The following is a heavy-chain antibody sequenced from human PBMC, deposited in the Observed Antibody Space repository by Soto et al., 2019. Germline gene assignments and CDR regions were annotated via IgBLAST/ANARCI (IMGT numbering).Heavy chain of an antibody. CDR3: ARAGNAYYHYYMDV. D-gene: IGHD1-1*01. V-gene: IGHV1-46*03. J-gene: IGHJ6*03. CDR1: GYTFTSCY. CDR2: INPTDGSA. Sequence: QVQLVQSGAEVKKPGASVKVSCKASGYTFTSCYMHWVRQAPGQGLEWVGIINPTDGSATYAQRFRGRVTMTRDTSTSTVYVELSSLRSDDTVVYFCARAGNAYYHYYMDVWGKGTTVTLSS.